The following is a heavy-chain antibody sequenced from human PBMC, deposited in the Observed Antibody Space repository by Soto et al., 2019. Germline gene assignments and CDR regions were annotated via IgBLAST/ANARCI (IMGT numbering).Heavy chain of an antibody. J-gene: IGHJ6*02. CDR2: ISYNGIDE. CDR1: GFSFSSYA. Sequence: QVQLVESGGGVVQPGRSLRLSCAASGFSFSSYALYWVRQAPGKGLEWVALISYNGIDEYYADSVKGRFTISRDSSTNTLSLQMNSLRGEDTAVYYCARAPPRGIAAPGTWGSGMDVWGQGTMVTVSS. V-gene: IGHV3-30-3*01. D-gene: IGHD6-13*01. CDR3: ARAPPRGIAAPGTWGSGMDV.